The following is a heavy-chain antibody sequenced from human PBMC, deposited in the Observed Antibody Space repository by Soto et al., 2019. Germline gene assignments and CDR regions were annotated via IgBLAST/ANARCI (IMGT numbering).Heavy chain of an antibody. CDR3: ARGRKYYDFWSGYSHPRYYFNY. J-gene: IGHJ4*02. CDR1: GGSFSGYC. D-gene: IGHD3-3*01. CDR2: INHSGRT. Sequence: SETLSLTCAVYGGSFSGYCWSWIRQPPGKGLEWIGEINHSGRTNYNPSLKSRVTISVDTSKSQFSLELSSVTAADTAVYYCARGRKYYDFWSGYSHPRYYFNYWGQGTLVTVS. V-gene: IGHV4-34*01.